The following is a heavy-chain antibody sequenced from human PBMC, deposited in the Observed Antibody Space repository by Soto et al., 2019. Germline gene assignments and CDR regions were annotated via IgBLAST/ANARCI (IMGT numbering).Heavy chain of an antibody. D-gene: IGHD3-9*01. CDR2: IYYSGST. Sequence: SETLSLTCTVAGGSISSSSYYWGWIRQPPGKGLEWIGSIYYSGSTYYNPSLKSRVTISVDTSKNQFSLKLSSVTAADTAVYFCARLEGLATISYYFDFWGPGALVTISS. V-gene: IGHV4-39*01. CDR1: GGSISSSSYY. J-gene: IGHJ4*02. CDR3: ARLEGLATISYYFDF.